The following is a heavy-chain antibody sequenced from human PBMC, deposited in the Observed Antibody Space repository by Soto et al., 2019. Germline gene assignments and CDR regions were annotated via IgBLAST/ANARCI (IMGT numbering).Heavy chain of an antibody. D-gene: IGHD5-12*01. J-gene: IGHJ5*02. CDR3: DKARSVDNREWCDP. CDR1: GFTFGTYA. Sequence: GGSLRLSCAASGFTFGTYAMNWVRQAPGKGLEWVSGISGSGGSTYYTDSVKGRFTISRDNSKNTLYLQMNSLRADDTAVYYWDKARSVDNREWCDPWGQGTLVTV. CDR2: ISGSGGST. V-gene: IGHV3-23*01.